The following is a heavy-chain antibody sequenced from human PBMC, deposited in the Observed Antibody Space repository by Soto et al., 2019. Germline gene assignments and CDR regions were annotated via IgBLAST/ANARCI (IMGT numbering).Heavy chain of an antibody. CDR2: IYYSGST. CDR3: VRVSQQLVRLYYYGMDV. V-gene: IGHV4-31*03. D-gene: IGHD6-6*01. J-gene: IGHJ6*02. Sequence: NPSETLSLTCTVSGGSINSCGYYWSWIHQHPGKGLEWIGYIYYSGSTYYNPSLKSRVTISVDTSKNQFSLKLSSVTAADTAVYYCVRVSQQLVRLYYYGMDVWGQGTTVTVSS. CDR1: GGSINSCGYY.